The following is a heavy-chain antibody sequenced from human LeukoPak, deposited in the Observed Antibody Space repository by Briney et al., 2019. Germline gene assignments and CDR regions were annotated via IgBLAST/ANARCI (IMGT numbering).Heavy chain of an antibody. CDR3: AKDYISGSSSWYYFDY. D-gene: IGHD3-10*01. CDR2: IRGTGGST. V-gene: IGHV3-23*01. Sequence: PGGSLRLSCAASGFTFSSYAMHWVRQAPGKGLEWVSAIRGTGGSTDYADSVKGRFTISRDNSKNTLYLQMNSLRAEDTAIYYCAKDYISGSSSWYYFDYWGQGTLVTVSS. J-gene: IGHJ4*02. CDR1: GFTFSSYA.